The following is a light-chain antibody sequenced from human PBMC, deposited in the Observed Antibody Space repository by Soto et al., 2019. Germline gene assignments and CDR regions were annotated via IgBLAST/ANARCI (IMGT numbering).Light chain of an antibody. CDR2: DAS. J-gene: IGKJ2*01. CDR3: QQYDDFPYT. Sequence: DIQMTQSPSSLSASVGDRVTITCQASQDIDNNLNWYQHRSGKAPKVLIYDASNLKGGVPSRFSGSGSGTDFTFTIGSLQPEDIATYYCQQYDDFPYTFGQGTKLEI. V-gene: IGKV1-33*01. CDR1: QDIDNN.